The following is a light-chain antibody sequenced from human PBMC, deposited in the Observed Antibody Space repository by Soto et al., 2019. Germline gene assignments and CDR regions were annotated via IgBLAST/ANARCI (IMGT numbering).Light chain of an antibody. Sequence: QSALTQYPSASGSHGQSVTISCTGTGSDVGGYNYVSWYQQHPGKAPKLMIFEVSKRPSGVPDRFYGSKSGNTASLTVSGLQAEDEADYYCSSYAGNNNKMVFGGGTKLTVL. CDR1: GSDVGGYNY. CDR3: SSYAGNNNKMV. CDR2: EVS. V-gene: IGLV2-8*01. J-gene: IGLJ2*01.